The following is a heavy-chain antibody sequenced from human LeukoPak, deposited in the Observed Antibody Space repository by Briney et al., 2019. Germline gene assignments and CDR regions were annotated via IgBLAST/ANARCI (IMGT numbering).Heavy chain of an antibody. D-gene: IGHD5-24*01. CDR1: GYTFTGYD. CDR3: ARAGKMATIMFGY. CDR2: MNPNSGNT. Sequence: ASVKVSCKASGYTFTGYDINWVRQATGQGLEWMGWMNPNSGNTGYAQKFQGRVTMTRSTSISTAYMELSSLRSEDTAVYYCARAGKMATIMFGYWGQGTLVTVSS. V-gene: IGHV1-8*01. J-gene: IGHJ4*02.